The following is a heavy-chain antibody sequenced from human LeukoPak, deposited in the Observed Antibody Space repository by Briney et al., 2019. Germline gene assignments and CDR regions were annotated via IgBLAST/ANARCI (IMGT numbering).Heavy chain of an antibody. CDR1: GGSFSGYY. CDR3: ASDRDAFDI. V-gene: IGHV4-31*11. Sequence: PSETLSLTSAVYGGSFSGYYWSWIRQHPGKGLEWIGYIYYSGSTYYNPSLKSRVTISVDTSKNQFSLKLSSVTAADTAVYYCASDRDAFDIWGQGTMVTVSS. CDR2: IYYSGST. J-gene: IGHJ3*02.